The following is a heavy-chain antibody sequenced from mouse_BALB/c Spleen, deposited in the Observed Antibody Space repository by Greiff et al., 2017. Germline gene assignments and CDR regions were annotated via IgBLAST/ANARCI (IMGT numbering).Heavy chain of an antibody. J-gene: IGHJ3*01. CDR1: GYAFTNYL. CDR2: INPGSGGT. D-gene: IGHD2-1*01. CDR3: ARRGRYGNYEAWFAY. V-gene: IGHV1-54*01. Sequence: QVQLQQSGAELVRPGTSVKVSCKASGYAFTNYLIEWVKQRPGQGLEWIGVINPGSGGTNYNEKFKGKATLTADKSSSTAYMQLSSLTSDDSAVYFCARRGRYGNYEAWFAYWGQGTLVTVSA.